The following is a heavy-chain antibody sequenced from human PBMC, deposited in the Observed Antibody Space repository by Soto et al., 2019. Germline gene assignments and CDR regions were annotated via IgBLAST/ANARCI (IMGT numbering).Heavy chain of an antibody. Sequence: EVQLLESGGGLVQPGGSLRLSCVASGFSFSTYAMTWARQTPGKGLEWVSAISRSGDSTYYTDSVKGRFTISRDNSKNTLFLQMNSLRAEDTAVYYCAKDSRGGSRWFDPWGQGTLVTVSS. CDR2: ISRSGDST. D-gene: IGHD3-10*01. V-gene: IGHV3-23*01. CDR3: AKDSRGGSRWFDP. J-gene: IGHJ5*02. CDR1: GFSFSTYA.